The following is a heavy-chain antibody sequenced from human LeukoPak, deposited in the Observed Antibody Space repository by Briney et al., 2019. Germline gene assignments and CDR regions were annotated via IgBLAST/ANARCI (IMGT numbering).Heavy chain of an antibody. J-gene: IGHJ3*02. CDR2: INWNGGTI. CDR3: ARDLGYKDYVSAFDI. V-gene: IGHV3-20*04. CDR1: GFSSNDYG. Sequence: GGSLRLSCAASGFSSNDYGMNWVRQAPGRGLEWVSGINWNGGTISYAVSVKGRFTISRDSVKNSLYLQMNSLRAEDTALYYCARDLGYKDYVSAFDIWGQGTMVTVSS. D-gene: IGHD5-24*01.